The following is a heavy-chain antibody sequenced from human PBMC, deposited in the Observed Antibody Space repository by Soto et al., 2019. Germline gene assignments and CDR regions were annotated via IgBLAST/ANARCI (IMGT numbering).Heavy chain of an antibody. CDR3: TSVRGSYALDY. CDR2: ISAYNGNT. Sequence: QVQLVQSGAEVKKPGASVKVSCKASGYTFTSYGISWVRQAPGQGLGWMGWISAYNGNTDYAQKLQGRVTMTTDTSTSTAYMELRSLRSDDTALYCGTSVRGSYALDYWGQGTLVTVSS. J-gene: IGHJ4*02. V-gene: IGHV1-18*01. CDR1: GYTFTSYG. D-gene: IGHD3-16*01.